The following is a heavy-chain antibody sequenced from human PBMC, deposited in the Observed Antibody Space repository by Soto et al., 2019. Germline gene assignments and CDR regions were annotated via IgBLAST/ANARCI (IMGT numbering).Heavy chain of an antibody. Sequence: SETLYLTCTVSGGSISSGGYYWSWIRQHPGKGLEWIGYIYYSGSTYYNPSLKSRVTISVDTSKNQFSLKLSSVTAADTAVYYCAREEILTGYFFDYWGQGTLVTVSS. J-gene: IGHJ4*02. CDR1: GGSISSGGYY. V-gene: IGHV4-31*03. D-gene: IGHD3-9*01. CDR3: AREEILTGYFFDY. CDR2: IYYSGST.